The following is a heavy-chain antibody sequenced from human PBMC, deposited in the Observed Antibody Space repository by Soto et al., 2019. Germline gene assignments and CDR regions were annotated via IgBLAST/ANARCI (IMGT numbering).Heavy chain of an antibody. Sequence: EVQLVESGGGMVQPGGSLKLSCAASGFSFSGSTIYWVRQASGKGLEWVGRIRSKPNNYATTYAAAVKGRFTISRDDSKYTAFLEMNGLTPEDTAVYYCTRDDEASSRLGYYYYYTDVWGTGTTVTVSS. CDR1: GFSFSGST. CDR3: TRDDEASSRLGYYYYYTDV. CDR2: IRSKPNNYAT. V-gene: IGHV3-73*01. D-gene: IGHD3-10*01. J-gene: IGHJ6*03.